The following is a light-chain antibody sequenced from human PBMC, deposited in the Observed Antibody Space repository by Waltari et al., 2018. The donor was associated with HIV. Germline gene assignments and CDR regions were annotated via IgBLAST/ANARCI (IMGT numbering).Light chain of an antibody. CDR1: NIGDKT. CDR3: QVWDASSDHLVI. J-gene: IGLJ2*01. Sequence: SFVLTQPPSVSVAPGQTARLTCGGNNIGDKTVHWYQQKPGQAPLLVVYDDSDRPSWIPERFSGSNSWNTATLTISRVEAGDEADYYCQVWDASSDHLVIFGGGTKLTVL. V-gene: IGLV3-21*02. CDR2: DDS.